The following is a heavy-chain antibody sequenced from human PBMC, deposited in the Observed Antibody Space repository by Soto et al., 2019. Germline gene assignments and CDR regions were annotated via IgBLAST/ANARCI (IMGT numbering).Heavy chain of an antibody. CDR1: GGSIGAYY. V-gene: IGHV4-59*01. CDR2: IYYSGIT. D-gene: IGHD6-19*01. CDR3: ARASGSSDWLMDF. Sequence: SETLSLTCTVSGGSIGAYYWHWIRQPPGKGLEWIGYIYYSGITNYSPSLKSRLTISVDTSKNQFSLQLTSVTAADTAVYYCARASGSSDWLMDFWGQGTLVTVSS. J-gene: IGHJ4*02.